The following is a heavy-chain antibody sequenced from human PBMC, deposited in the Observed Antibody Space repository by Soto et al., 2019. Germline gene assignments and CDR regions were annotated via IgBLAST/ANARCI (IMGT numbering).Heavy chain of an antibody. CDR1: GYTFTSYY. V-gene: IGHV1-46*01. CDR2: INPSGGST. CDR3: ARGVSYYDSSGCPFWP. Sequence: QVQLVQSGAEVKKPGASVKVSCKASGYTFTSYYMHWVRQAPGQGLEWMGIINPSGGSTSYAQKFQGRVTMTRDTSTSTVYMELSSLRSEDTAVYYCARGVSYYDSSGCPFWPWGQGTLVTFSS. D-gene: IGHD3-22*01. J-gene: IGHJ5*02.